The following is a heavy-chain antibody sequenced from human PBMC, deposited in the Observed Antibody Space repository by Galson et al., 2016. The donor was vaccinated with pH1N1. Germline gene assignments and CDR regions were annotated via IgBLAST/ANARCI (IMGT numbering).Heavy chain of an antibody. CDR3: AKPIYGSGGFDP. V-gene: IGHV3-33*06. D-gene: IGHD3-10*01. J-gene: IGHJ5*02. CDR2: IWDNGRNT. Sequence: HWVRQAPGKGLEWVAVIWDNGRNTNYADSVRGRFTVSRDNSKNTLYLQMNSLRAEDTAMYYCAKPIYGSGGFDPWGQGTLVTVSS.